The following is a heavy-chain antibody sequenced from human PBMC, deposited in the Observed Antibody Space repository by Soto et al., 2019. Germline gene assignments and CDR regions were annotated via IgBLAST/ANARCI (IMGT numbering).Heavy chain of an antibody. Sequence: EVQLVESGGGLVQPGGSLRLSCTASGFTFSNYWMSWVRQAPGKGLEWVANIKQDGSEKYYVDSVKGRFTMSRDNAKSSLYLYMNSLRVDDTAVYYCARVTTSGYTGYTFEYWGQGTLVTVSS. CDR2: IKQDGSEK. V-gene: IGHV3-7*03. CDR3: ARVTTSGYTGYTFEY. D-gene: IGHD5-12*01. J-gene: IGHJ4*02. CDR1: GFTFSNYW.